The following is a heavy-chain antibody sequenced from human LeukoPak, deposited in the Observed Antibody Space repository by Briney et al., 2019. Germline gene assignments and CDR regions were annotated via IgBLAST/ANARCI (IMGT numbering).Heavy chain of an antibody. CDR1: GFTFGDYA. Sequence: GGSLRLSCTASGFTFGDYAMSWFRQAPGKGLEWVGFIRSKAYGGTTEYAASVKGRFTISRDDSKSIAYLQMNSLKTEDTAVYYCTRDHRGYYYDSSTEYLFDYWGQGTLVTVSS. D-gene: IGHD3-22*01. CDR3: TRDHRGYYYDSSTEYLFDY. J-gene: IGHJ4*02. CDR2: IRSKAYGGTT. V-gene: IGHV3-49*03.